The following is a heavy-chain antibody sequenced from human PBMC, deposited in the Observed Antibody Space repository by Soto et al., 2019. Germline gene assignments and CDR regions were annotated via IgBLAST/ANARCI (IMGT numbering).Heavy chain of an antibody. CDR2: ISGSGGST. CDR1: GFTFSSYA. D-gene: IGHD5-18*01. CDR3: AKRGRSRQLWSH. J-gene: IGHJ4*02. Sequence: EVQLVESGAGLEQPGGSLRLSCAASGFTFSSYAMSWVRQAPGKGLEWVSAISGSGGSTYYAEYVQGRFTISTDNSKNTLDLQMISLRADDTAVYYCAKRGRSRQLWSHWGQGTLVTVSS. V-gene: IGHV3-23*04.